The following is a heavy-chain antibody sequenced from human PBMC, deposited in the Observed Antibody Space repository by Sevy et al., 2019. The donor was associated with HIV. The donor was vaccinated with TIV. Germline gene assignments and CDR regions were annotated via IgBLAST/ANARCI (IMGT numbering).Heavy chain of an antibody. D-gene: IGHD4-17*01. Sequence: SETLSLTCTVSGGSISTNSYYWGWIRQPPGKGLELIGSIYYNGYTYYNPSLKSRVTISVDTSKNQFSLLPISVTAADTAVYYGGRHGYGDYHTYLDYWGQGTLVTVSS. CDR1: GGSISTNSYY. CDR3: GRHGYGDYHTYLDY. CDR2: IYYNGYT. V-gene: IGHV4-39*01. J-gene: IGHJ4*02.